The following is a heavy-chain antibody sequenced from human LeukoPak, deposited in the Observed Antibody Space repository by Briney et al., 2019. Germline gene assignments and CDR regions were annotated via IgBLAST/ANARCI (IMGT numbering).Heavy chain of an antibody. CDR3: ARVRWGGGYGSPYYFDY. CDR1: GDSISSSSYY. CDR2: IYYSGST. Sequence: KPSETLSLTCTVSGDSISSSSYYWGWIRQPPGKGLEWIGSIYYSGSTYYNPSLKSRVTISVDTSKNQFSLKLSSVTAADTAVYYCARVRWGGGYGSPYYFDYWGQGTLVTVSS. D-gene: IGHD5-12*01. J-gene: IGHJ4*02. V-gene: IGHV4-39*07.